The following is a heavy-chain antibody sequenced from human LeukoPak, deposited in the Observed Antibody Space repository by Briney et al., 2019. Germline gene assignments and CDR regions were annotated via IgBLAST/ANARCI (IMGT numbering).Heavy chain of an antibody. Sequence: SETLSLTCTVSGASIRSYYWSWTRQAPGKGLEWIGYIYHTGSTKYNPSLKSRVTISIDTSKNHFSLTLTSVTAADTAVYYCSTDSPTGFDHWGQGALVTVSS. CDR2: IYHTGST. D-gene: IGHD2-8*02. CDR3: STDSPTGFDH. V-gene: IGHV4-59*01. J-gene: IGHJ4*02. CDR1: GASIRSYY.